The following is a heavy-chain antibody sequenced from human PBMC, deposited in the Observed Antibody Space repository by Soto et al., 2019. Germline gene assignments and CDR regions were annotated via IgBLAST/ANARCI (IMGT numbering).Heavy chain of an antibody. V-gene: IGHV1-2*02. CDR1: GYTFTGYY. D-gene: IGHD3-3*01. Sequence: ASVKVSCQASGYTFTGYYMHWVRQAPGQGLEWMGWINPNSGGTNYAQKFQGRVTMTRDTSISTAYMELSRLRSDDTAVYYCARGHYDFWSGYSSDYWGQGTLVTVSS. J-gene: IGHJ4*02. CDR3: ARGHYDFWSGYSSDY. CDR2: INPNSGGT.